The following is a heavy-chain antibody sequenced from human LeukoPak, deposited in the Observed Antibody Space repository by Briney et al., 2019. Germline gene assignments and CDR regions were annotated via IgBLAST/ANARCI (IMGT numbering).Heavy chain of an antibody. CDR3: ARDFSAQVPVTIHDNWFDP. CDR1: GFTFRSYW. V-gene: IGHV3-7*01. D-gene: IGHD2-2*01. J-gene: IGHJ5*02. CDR2: IRQDGNEK. Sequence: PGGSLRLSCAASGFTFRSYWMSWLRQAPGKGPEWVANIRQDGNEKYYMDSVKGRFTISRDNAKKSLYLQMNSLRADDTAMYYCARDFSAQVPVTIHDNWFDPWGQGTLVIVSS.